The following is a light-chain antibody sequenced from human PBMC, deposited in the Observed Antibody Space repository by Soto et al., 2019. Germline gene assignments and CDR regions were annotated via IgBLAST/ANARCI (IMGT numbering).Light chain of an antibody. V-gene: IGKV1-39*01. CDR2: EAS. J-gene: IGKJ2*01. Sequence: DIQMTQSPSSLSASVGDRVTITCRASQTINTYLQWYQQKPGKAPKVLIFEASSLRSGVPSRFSGSGSGTDFALTVSSLQPDDFATYYCQQTNFVPHTFGQGTRLEIK. CDR1: QTINTY. CDR3: QQTNFVPHT.